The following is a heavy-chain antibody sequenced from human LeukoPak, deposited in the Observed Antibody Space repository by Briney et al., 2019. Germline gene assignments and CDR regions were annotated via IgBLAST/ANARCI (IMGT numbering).Heavy chain of an antibody. CDR3: ARADGIVVIKGFQH. J-gene: IGHJ1*01. CDR2: ISSSSSTI. D-gene: IGHD3-22*01. V-gene: IGHV3-48*04. Sequence: GGSLRLSCAASGFTFSSYSMNWVRQAPGKGLEWVSYISSSSSTIYYADSVKGRFTISRDNAKNSLYLQMNSLSAEDTAVYYWARADGIVVIKGFQHWGQGTLVTVSS. CDR1: GFTFSSYS.